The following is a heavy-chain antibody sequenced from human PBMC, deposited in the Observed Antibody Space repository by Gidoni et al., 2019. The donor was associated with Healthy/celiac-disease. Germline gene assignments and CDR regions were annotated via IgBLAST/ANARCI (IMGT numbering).Heavy chain of an antibody. Sequence: EGKLVECGGGWVQPGGSRTPAGAAPGFTFSGSAMHGVRQASGKGLAWVGRIRRKANSSASAYAASVKGWFTISRDDSKNTAYLQINSLKTEDTAVYYCTRSDSGYSAYWGQGTLVTVSS. J-gene: IGHJ4*02. CDR1: GFTFSGSA. CDR3: TRSDSGYSAY. V-gene: IGHV3-73*01. CDR2: IRRKANSSAS. D-gene: IGHD5-12*01.